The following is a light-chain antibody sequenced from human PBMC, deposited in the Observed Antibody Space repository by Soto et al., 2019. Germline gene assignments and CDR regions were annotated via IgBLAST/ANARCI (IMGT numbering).Light chain of an antibody. CDR2: ESN. V-gene: IGLV2-23*01. J-gene: IGLJ1*01. CDR3: CSYAGSDTPYV. Sequence: QSVLTQPATVSMFPGQTITIFFTVSSIDVGSYNLVSWYQQHPRKAPQLMIFESNKQPSGVSNRFSGSKSGNAASLTISGLQAEDQADYYCCSYAGSDTPYVFGTGTKVTVL. CDR1: SIDVGSYNL.